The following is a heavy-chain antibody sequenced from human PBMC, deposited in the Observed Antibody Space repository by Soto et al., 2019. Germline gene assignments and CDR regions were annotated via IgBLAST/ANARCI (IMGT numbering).Heavy chain of an antibody. CDR1: GFTFSSYA. CDR3: ATTQGGGNSGGIDY. Sequence: GGSLRLSCAASGFTFSSYAMSWVRQAPGKGLKWVSAISGSGGSTYYADSVKGRFTISRDNSKNTLYLQMNSLRAEDTAVYYCATTQGGGNSGGIDYWGQGTLVTVSS. CDR2: ISGSGGST. D-gene: IGHD2-21*02. V-gene: IGHV3-23*01. J-gene: IGHJ4*02.